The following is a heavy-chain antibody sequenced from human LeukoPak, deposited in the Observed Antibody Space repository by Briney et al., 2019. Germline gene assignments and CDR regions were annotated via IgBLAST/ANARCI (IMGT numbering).Heavy chain of an antibody. CDR2: INPGGGGT. CDR1: GYTFTNHY. J-gene: IGHJ4*02. D-gene: IGHD6-13*01. V-gene: IGHV1-46*01. Sequence: ALVKVSCKASGYTFTNHYMHWVRQAPGQGLEWMGKINPGGGGTTYAQKVQGRVTMTRDKSTSTVYMELSSLRSEDTAVYYCAREASIAAAGTRPNPFDYWGQGTLVTVSS. CDR3: AREASIAAAGTRPNPFDY.